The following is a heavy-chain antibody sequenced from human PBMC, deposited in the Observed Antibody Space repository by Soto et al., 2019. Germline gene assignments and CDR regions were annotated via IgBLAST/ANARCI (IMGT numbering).Heavy chain of an antibody. D-gene: IGHD3-9*01. Sequence: PGGSLRLSCAASGFTVSSNYMSWVRQAPGKGLEWVSVIYSGGTTYYADSVKGRFTISRDNSKNTLFLQMNRLRAEDTAVYYFAREQKYYDILTGYYKGVYFDYWGQGTLVTVSS. J-gene: IGHJ4*02. CDR2: IYSGGTT. CDR1: GFTVSSNY. V-gene: IGHV3-66*01. CDR3: AREQKYYDILTGYYKGVYFDY.